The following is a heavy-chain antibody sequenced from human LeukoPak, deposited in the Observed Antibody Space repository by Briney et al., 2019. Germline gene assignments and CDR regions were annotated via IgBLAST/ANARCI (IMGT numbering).Heavy chain of an antibody. CDR1: GFTFSSYS. V-gene: IGHV3-53*01. CDR3: ARESLWQPAPDTFNI. Sequence: GGSLRLSCAASGFTFSSYSMNWVRQAPGKGLEWVSVISSGGDTRYASSVKGRFTVSRDNSLNTLYLQMYSLRPEDTAIYYCARESLWQPAPDTFNIWGRGTMVTVS. D-gene: IGHD2-21*01. CDR2: ISSGGDT. J-gene: IGHJ3*02.